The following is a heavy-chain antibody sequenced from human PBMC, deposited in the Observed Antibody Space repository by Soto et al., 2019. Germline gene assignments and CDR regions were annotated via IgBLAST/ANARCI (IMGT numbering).Heavy chain of an antibody. Sequence: GGSLRLSCAASGFTFSSYCMSWVRQAPGKGLEWVANIKQDGSEKYYVDSVKGRFTISRDNAKNSLYLQMNSLRAEDTAVYYCAREGYDILTGYYYGMDVWGQGTTVTVSS. D-gene: IGHD3-9*01. CDR2: IKQDGSEK. CDR1: GFTFSSYC. J-gene: IGHJ6*02. CDR3: AREGYDILTGYYYGMDV. V-gene: IGHV3-7*04.